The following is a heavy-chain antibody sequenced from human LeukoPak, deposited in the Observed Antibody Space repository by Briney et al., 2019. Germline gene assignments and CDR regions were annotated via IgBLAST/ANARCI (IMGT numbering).Heavy chain of an antibody. Sequence: GGSLRLSCAASGFTVSSNYMSWVRQAPGKGLEWVSVIHSGGNTFYADTVKDRFTISRDNSKNTLYLQMNSLRAEDTAVYYCARGDIVVVPTAVGSWDYWGQGTLVTVSS. CDR3: ARGDIVVVPTAVGSWDY. J-gene: IGHJ4*02. V-gene: IGHV3-53*01. CDR2: IHSGGNT. D-gene: IGHD2-2*01. CDR1: GFTVSSNY.